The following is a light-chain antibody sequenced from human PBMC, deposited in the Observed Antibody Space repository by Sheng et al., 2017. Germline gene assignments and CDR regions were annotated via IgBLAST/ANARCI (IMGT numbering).Light chain of an antibody. J-gene: IGKJ5*01. CDR2: DAS. Sequence: EIVVTQSPATLSLSPGQTATLSCRASESHSLLFSLVPTKPGQAPRLLIHDASNRATGVPARFSGSASGTDFTLTIRSLEPEDFAVYFCQHRSNWPPEITFGQGTRLEIK. V-gene: IGKV3-11*01. CDR3: QHRSNWPPEIT. CDR1: ESHSLL.